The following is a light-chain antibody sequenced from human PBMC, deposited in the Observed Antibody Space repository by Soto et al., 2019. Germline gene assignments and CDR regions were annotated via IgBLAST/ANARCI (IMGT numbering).Light chain of an antibody. CDR2: STN. J-gene: IGLJ2*01. CDR1: SGSVSTSYY. Sequence: QTVVTQEPSLSVSPGGTVTLTCGLSSGSVSTSYYPSWYQQTPGQAPRTLIYSTNTRSSGVPDRFSGSILGNKAALTITGAQADDESDYYCVLYMGSGIDVVFGGGTKLTVL. V-gene: IGLV8-61*01. CDR3: VLYMGSGIDVV.